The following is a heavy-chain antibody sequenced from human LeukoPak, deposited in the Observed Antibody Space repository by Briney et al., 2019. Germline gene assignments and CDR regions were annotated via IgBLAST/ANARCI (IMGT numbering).Heavy chain of an antibody. D-gene: IGHD3-3*01. J-gene: IGHJ4*02. CDR1: GFTFSNAW. V-gene: IGHV3-15*01. CDR2: IKSETDGGTT. Sequence: GGSLRLSCAASGFTFSNAWMSWVRQAPGKGLEWVGRIKSETDGGTTDYAAPVKGRFTISRDDSKNTLYLQMNSLKTEDTAVYYCTTVIYDFWSGYSDYWGQGTLVTVSS. CDR3: TTVIYDFWSGYSDY.